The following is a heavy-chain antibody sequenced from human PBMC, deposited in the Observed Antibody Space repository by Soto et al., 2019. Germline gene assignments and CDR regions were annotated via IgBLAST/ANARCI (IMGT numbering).Heavy chain of an antibody. V-gene: IGHV3-66*01. CDR2: IYSGGST. J-gene: IGHJ6*02. CDR3: ASRGGYSGYDYYYYYGMDV. Sequence: EVQLVESGGGLVQSGGSLRLSCAASGFTVSSNYMSWVRQAPGKGLEWVSVIYSGGSTYYADSVKGRFTISRDNSKNTLYLQMNSLRAEDTAVYYCASRGGYSGYDYYYYYGMDVWGQGTTVTVSS. CDR1: GFTVSSNY. D-gene: IGHD5-12*01.